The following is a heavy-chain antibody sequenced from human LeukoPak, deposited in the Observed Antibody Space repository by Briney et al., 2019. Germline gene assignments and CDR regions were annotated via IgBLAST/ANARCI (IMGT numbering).Heavy chain of an antibody. CDR2: IKSKTDGGTT. J-gene: IGHJ4*02. V-gene: IGHV3-15*01. CDR1: GFTFSDAW. CDR3: STVLRLELTVDY. D-gene: IGHD3-10*01. Sequence: GGSLRLSCAASGFTFSDAWMSWVRQAPGKGREWVGRIKSKTDGGTTDYATPVKGRFTISRDDSKNTLYLQMNSLKTEDSAVYYCSTVLRLELTVDYWGQGTLVTVSS.